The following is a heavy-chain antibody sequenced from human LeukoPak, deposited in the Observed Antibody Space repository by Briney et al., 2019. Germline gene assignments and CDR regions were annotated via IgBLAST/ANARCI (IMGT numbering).Heavy chain of an antibody. D-gene: IGHD3-22*01. CDR2: MNPNNGNT. CDR1: GYTFTSYD. J-gene: IGHJ5*02. CDR3: ARDPGLVVIKGWFDP. Sequence: ASVKVSCKASGYTFTSYDINWVRQATGQGLEWMGWMNPNNGNTNYAQKLQGRGTMTTDTSTSTAYMELRSLRSDDTAVYYCARDPGLVVIKGWFDPWGQGTLVTVSS. V-gene: IGHV1-18*01.